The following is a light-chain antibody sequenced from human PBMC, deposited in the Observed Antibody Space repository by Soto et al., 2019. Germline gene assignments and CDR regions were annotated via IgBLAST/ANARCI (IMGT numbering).Light chain of an antibody. J-gene: IGKJ4*01. CDR3: QQRYHWPPLT. CDR1: QSVVRY. Sequence: EIVLTQSPVTLSLSPGDTATLSCRASQSVVRYVAWYQQKPGQAPRLLIYDATIRASGIPARFSGRGSGTGFSLTISSLEPEDFAVYYCQQRYHWPPLTFGGGTKVEVK. V-gene: IGKV3-11*01. CDR2: DAT.